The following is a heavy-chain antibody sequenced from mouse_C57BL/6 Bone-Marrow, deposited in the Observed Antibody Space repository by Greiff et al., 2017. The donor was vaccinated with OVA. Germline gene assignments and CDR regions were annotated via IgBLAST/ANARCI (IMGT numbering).Heavy chain of an antibody. Sequence: EVKLVESGGGLVQPGGSLKLSCAASGFTFSDYYMYWVRQTPEKRLEWVAYISNGGGSTYYPDTVKGRFTISRDNATNTLYLQMSRLKSEDTAMYYCARRSNYDAMDYWGQGTSVTVSS. CDR1: GFTFSDYY. CDR2: ISNGGGST. D-gene: IGHD2-5*01. J-gene: IGHJ4*01. V-gene: IGHV5-12*01. CDR3: ARRSNYDAMDY.